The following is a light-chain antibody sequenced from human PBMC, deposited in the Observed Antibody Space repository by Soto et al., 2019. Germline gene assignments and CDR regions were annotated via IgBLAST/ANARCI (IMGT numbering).Light chain of an antibody. V-gene: IGKV3-20*01. CDR2: GAS. Sequence: EIVLTQSPAILSLSPGEKATLSCRASQSVTTQLAWYQQKRGRAPRLIIHGASRRATGIPDRISGSGSGTDYSLTISRLEPEDSAVYYCHQYDKAPQTFGQGTKVDIK. J-gene: IGKJ2*01. CDR1: QSVTTQ. CDR3: HQYDKAPQT.